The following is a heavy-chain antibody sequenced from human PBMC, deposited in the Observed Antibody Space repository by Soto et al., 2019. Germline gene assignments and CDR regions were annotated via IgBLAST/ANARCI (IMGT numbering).Heavy chain of an antibody. V-gene: IGHV3-23*01. Sequence: GGSLRLSCAASGFTFSTYAMAWVRQAPGKGLEWVSGVSASGLNTDYADPVKGRFNISRDNSKNTLYLQMNSLRAEDTAVYYCARDLIESGSYSGPWFDPWGQGTLVTVSS. D-gene: IGHD1-26*01. CDR2: VSASGLNT. J-gene: IGHJ5*02. CDR1: GFTFSTYA. CDR3: ARDLIESGSYSGPWFDP.